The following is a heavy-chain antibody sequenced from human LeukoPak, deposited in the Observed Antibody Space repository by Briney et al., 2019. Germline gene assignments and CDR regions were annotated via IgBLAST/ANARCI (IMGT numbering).Heavy chain of an antibody. D-gene: IGHD2-15*01. J-gene: IGHJ5*02. Sequence: GGSLTLSCAASGFTFSHAWMSWVRHAQGKGREWDGRIKSKDDAGTTDYAAPVKGISTTSRADSKNTLYLQMNSLKIEDTAVYHCTIDHIYSGGFYYNDWFDPWGQGTLVTVSS. CDR3: TIDHIYSGGFYYNDWFDP. V-gene: IGHV3-15*01. CDR2: IKSKDDAGTT. CDR1: GFTFSHAW.